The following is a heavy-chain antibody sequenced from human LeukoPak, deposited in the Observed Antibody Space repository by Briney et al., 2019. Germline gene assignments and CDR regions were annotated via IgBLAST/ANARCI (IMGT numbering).Heavy chain of an antibody. CDR2: ISSSSGTI. J-gene: IGHJ4*02. Sequence: GGALRLSCAASGFTFSTYSMHWVRQAPGKGLEWVSYISSSSGTIYYADSVKGRFTISRDNAKNSLYLQMNSPRDEDTAVYYCARAPDSSGWYGVFDHWGQGTLVTVSS. D-gene: IGHD6-19*01. CDR3: ARAPDSSGWYGVFDH. V-gene: IGHV3-48*02. CDR1: GFTFSTYS.